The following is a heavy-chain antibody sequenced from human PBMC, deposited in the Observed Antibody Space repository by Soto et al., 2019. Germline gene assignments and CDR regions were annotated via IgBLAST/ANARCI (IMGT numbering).Heavy chain of an antibody. CDR2: ISYDGSNK. Sequence: QVQLVESGGGVVQPGRSLRLSCAASGFTFSSYAMHWVRQAPGKGLEWVAVISYDGSNKYYADSVKGRFTISRDNSKNTLYRQMNSLRGEDTAVYYCAREDSSGLYGMDVWGQGTTVTVSS. J-gene: IGHJ6*02. CDR1: GFTFSSYA. D-gene: IGHD6-19*01. V-gene: IGHV3-30-3*01. CDR3: AREDSSGLYGMDV.